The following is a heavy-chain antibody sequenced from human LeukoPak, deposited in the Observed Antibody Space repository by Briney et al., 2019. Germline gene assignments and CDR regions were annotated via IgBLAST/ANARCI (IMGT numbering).Heavy chain of an antibody. V-gene: IGHV1-2*02. Sequence: ASVKVSCKASGYTFTGYYMHWVRQAPGQGLEWMGWINPNSGGTNYAQKFQGRVTMTRDTSISTAYMELSRLRSDDTAVYYCARADYDILTGYYPRHFDYWGQGTLVTVSS. CDR2: INPNSGGT. CDR3: ARADYDILTGYYPRHFDY. J-gene: IGHJ4*02. D-gene: IGHD3-9*01. CDR1: GYTFTGYY.